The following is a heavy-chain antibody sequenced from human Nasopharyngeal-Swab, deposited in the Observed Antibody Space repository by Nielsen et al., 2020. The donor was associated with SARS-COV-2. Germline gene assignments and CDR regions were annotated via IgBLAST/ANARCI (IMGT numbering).Heavy chain of an antibody. J-gene: IGHJ4*02. V-gene: IGHV3-33*06. Sequence: GESLKISCAASGFTFSSYVMHLVRQAPGKGLEWVAVIWYDGSNKYYADSVKGRFTISRDNSKNTLYLQMNSLRAEDTAVYYCAKDVMSYSGSYFTDYWGQGTLVTVSS. D-gene: IGHD1-26*01. CDR3: AKDVMSYSGSYFTDY. CDR2: IWYDGSNK. CDR1: GFTFSSYV.